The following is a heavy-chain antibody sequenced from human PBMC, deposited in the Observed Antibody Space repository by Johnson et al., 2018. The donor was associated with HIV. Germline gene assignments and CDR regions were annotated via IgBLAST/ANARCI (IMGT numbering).Heavy chain of an antibody. CDR1: GFTFSGYG. CDR3: ARGGYCRSTNCYRGNAFDI. J-gene: IGHJ3*02. Sequence: QVQLVESGGGAVQPGKSLRLSCAASGFTFSGYGMHWVRQAPGKGLEWVAVISYDGSDKYYADSVKGRFTISRDTSKNTLYLQMNSLRAEDTAVYYCARGGYCRSTNCYRGNAFDIWGQGTMVTVSS. V-gene: IGHV3-30*03. CDR2: ISYDGSDK. D-gene: IGHD2-2*01.